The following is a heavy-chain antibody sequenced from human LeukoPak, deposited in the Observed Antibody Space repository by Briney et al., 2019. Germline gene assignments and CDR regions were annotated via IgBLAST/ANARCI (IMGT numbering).Heavy chain of an antibody. CDR1: GYTFTNYA. CDR3: ARGGSGWSRDY. D-gene: IGHD6-19*01. Sequence: ASVKVSCKASGYTFTNYAIGWVRQAPGQGLEWVGWISAYSGNTNYAQKFQGRVTMTTDSSTSTAYMELGSLTSDDTAVYYCARGGSGWSRDYWGQGTLVTVSS. V-gene: IGHV1-18*01. J-gene: IGHJ4*02. CDR2: ISAYSGNT.